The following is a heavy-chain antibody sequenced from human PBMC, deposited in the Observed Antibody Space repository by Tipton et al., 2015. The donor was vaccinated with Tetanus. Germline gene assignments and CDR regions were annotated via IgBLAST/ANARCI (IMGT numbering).Heavy chain of an antibody. CDR2: VFDSGTS. Sequence: TLSLTCAVYGGSMSGYFWTWIRQPPGKGLEWIGSVFDSGTSYYNPSLKSRVTISVDASRNQFSLTLNSVTAADTAVYFCAGYRVGWGGRGYWGQGTLVTVSS. D-gene: IGHD5-24*01. J-gene: IGHJ4*02. CDR1: GGSMSGYF. V-gene: IGHV4-34*11. CDR3: AGYRVGWGGRGY.